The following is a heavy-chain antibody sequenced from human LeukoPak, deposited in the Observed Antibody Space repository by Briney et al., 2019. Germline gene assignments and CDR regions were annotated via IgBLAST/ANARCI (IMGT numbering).Heavy chain of an antibody. J-gene: IGHJ4*02. CDR2: IGTAGDT. D-gene: IGHD3-10*01. CDR1: GFTFSSYD. CDR3: ARLLWPDGVYDY. Sequence: GGSLRLSCAASGFTFSSYDMHWVRQATGKGLEWVSAIGTAGDTYYPGSVKGRFTISRENAKNSLYLQMNSLRAGDTAVYYCARLLWPDGVYDYWGQGTLVTVSS. V-gene: IGHV3-13*01.